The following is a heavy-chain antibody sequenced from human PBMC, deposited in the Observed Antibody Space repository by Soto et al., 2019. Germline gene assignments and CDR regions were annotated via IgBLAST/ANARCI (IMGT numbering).Heavy chain of an antibody. Sequence: SETLSLTCVVSGGSISSSNWWSWVRQPPGKGLEWIGEIFHNGNTNYNPSLKSRVTISVDKSKNQLSLRLSSVTAADTAVYYCARAPGTVTIYHFDYWGQGTLVTVSS. J-gene: IGHJ4*02. CDR3: ARAPGTVTIYHFDY. V-gene: IGHV4-4*02. CDR2: IFHNGNT. D-gene: IGHD4-17*01. CDR1: GGSISSSNW.